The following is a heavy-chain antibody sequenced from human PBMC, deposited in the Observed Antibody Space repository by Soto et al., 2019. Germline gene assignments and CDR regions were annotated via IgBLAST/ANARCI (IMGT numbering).Heavy chain of an antibody. CDR2: IYYSGST. CDR3: ARHPAGLRYFDY. J-gene: IGHJ4*02. V-gene: IGHV4-39*01. CDR1: GDSIDRYY. D-gene: IGHD3-9*01. Sequence: SETLSLTCSVSGDSIDRYYWGWIRQPPGKGLEWIGSIYYSGSTYYNPSLKSRVTISIDTSKNQFSLKLTSLTAADTAVYYCARHPAGLRYFDYWGPGTLVTVSS.